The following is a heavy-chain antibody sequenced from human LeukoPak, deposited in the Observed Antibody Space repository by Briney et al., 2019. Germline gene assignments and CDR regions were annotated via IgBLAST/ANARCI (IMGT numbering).Heavy chain of an antibody. V-gene: IGHV3-23*01. CDR1: GFTFSNYA. D-gene: IGHD3-22*01. CDR3: AKVRVDYDSSGYGDY. CDR2: MSGSGDST. J-gene: IGHJ4*02. Sequence: GGSLRLSCAASGFTFSNYAMSWVRQAPGKGLEWVSVMSGSGDSTNYADSVKGRFTISRDNSKNTLYLQMNSLRAEDTAVYYCAKVRVDYDSSGYGDYWGQGTLVTVSS.